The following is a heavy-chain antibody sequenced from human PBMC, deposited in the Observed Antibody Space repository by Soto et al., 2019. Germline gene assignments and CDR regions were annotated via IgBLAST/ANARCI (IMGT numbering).Heavy chain of an antibody. CDR1: GYSFTNYW. Sequence: PGESLKISCKATGYSFTNYWIGWVRQMPGKGLEWMGTIYPGDSDTRYGPAFRGHVTISAAKSITTVFLQWSSLRASDTAMYYCARQIYDSDSGPNFQYYFDSWGQGTLVTVSS. CDR2: IYPGDSDT. CDR3: ARQIYDSDSGPNFQYYFDS. J-gene: IGHJ4*02. D-gene: IGHD3-22*01. V-gene: IGHV5-51*01.